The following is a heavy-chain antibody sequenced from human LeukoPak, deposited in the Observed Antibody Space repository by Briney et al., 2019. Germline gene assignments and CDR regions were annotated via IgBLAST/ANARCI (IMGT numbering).Heavy chain of an antibody. D-gene: IGHD3-9*01. Sequence: SETLSLTCTVSGGSISSYYWSWIRQPPGKGLEWLGYIYYSGSTNYNPSLKSRVTISVDTSKNQFSLKLSSVTAADTAVYYCARSFGHYDILTGYYFNWFDPWGQGTLVTVSS. J-gene: IGHJ5*02. CDR3: ARSFGHYDILTGYYFNWFDP. CDR1: GGSISSYY. CDR2: IYYSGST. V-gene: IGHV4-59*01.